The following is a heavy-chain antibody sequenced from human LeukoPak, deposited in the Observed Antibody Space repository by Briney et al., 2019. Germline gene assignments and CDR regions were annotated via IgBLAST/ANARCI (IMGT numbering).Heavy chain of an antibody. CDR2: IYPGDSDT. J-gene: IGHJ5*02. CDR1: GYSFTNYW. Sequence: GESLKISCKGSGYSFTNYWIGWVRQMPGKGLEWMGIIYPGDSDTRYSPSFQGQVTISADKSISTAYLQWSSLKASDTAMYYCARLLGYCSSTSCYGGNWFDPWGQGTLVTVSS. CDR3: ARLLGYCSSTSCYGGNWFDP. V-gene: IGHV5-51*01. D-gene: IGHD2-2*01.